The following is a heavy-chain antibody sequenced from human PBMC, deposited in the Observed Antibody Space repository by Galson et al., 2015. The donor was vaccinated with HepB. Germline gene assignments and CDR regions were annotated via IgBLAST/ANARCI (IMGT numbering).Heavy chain of an antibody. V-gene: IGHV3-23*01. CDR1: GFSFSSSA. J-gene: IGHJ4*02. D-gene: IGHD3-3*01. CDR2: IRSSDSK. CDR3: AKGYYDFWTTYYDQ. Sequence: SLRLSCAASGFSFSSSAMSWVRLAPGKGLEWVSTIRSSDSKYYPDSVKGRFTISRDNSRNTLYLHMNSLRVEDTAVYYCAKGYYDFWTTYYDQWGQGTLVSVSS.